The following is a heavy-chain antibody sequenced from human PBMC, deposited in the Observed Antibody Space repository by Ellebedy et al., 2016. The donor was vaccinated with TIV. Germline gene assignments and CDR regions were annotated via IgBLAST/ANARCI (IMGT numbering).Heavy chain of an antibody. CDR2: ISSRSSSI. Sequence: GGSLRLSXAASGFTFSDYYMSWIRQAPGKGLEWVSYISSRSSSIYYADSVKGRFTISRDNAKNSLYLQMNSLRAEDTAVYYCARDLPGSSTFYINDYWGQGTLVTVSS. J-gene: IGHJ4*02. CDR1: GFTFSDYY. V-gene: IGHV3-11*01. D-gene: IGHD6-13*01. CDR3: ARDLPGSSTFYINDY.